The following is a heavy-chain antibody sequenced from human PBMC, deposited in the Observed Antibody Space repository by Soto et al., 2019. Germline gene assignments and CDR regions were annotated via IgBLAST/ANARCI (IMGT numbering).Heavy chain of an antibody. V-gene: IGHV4-61*01. Sequence: SETLSLTCTVSGGSVSSGSYYWSWIRQPPGKGLEWIGYIYYSGSTNYNPSLKSRVTISVDTSKKQFSLKLSSVTAADTAVYYWAVTTLTNTWFDPWGHGTLVTVSS. D-gene: IGHD4-17*01. CDR1: GGSVSSGSYY. CDR3: AVTTLTNTWFDP. CDR2: IYYSGST. J-gene: IGHJ5*02.